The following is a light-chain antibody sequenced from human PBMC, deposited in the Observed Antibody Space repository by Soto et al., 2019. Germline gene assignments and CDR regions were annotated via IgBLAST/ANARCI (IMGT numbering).Light chain of an antibody. CDR2: DAS. CDR3: QQYSIWPRK. J-gene: IGKJ1*01. V-gene: IGKV3-15*01. CDR1: QNIRST. Sequence: ETVMTQAPATLSVSPGERATLSCRASQNIRSTLAWFQQKPGQAPRLLIYDASTRATGIPARFRGSGSRTELTLTISCLQSEDFAVYYCQQYSIWPRKFGQSAKVDI.